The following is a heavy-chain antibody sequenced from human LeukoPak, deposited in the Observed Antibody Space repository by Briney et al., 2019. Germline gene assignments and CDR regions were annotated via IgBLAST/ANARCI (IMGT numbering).Heavy chain of an antibody. CDR2: IYSGGST. CDR1: GFTASSNY. D-gene: IGHD5-12*01. CDR3: ARLGVATIGGGFDY. Sequence: GGSLRLSCAASGFTASSNYMSWVRQAPGKGLEWVSVIYSGGSTYYADSVKGRFTISRDNSKNTLYLQMNSLRAEDTAVYYCARLGVATIGGGFDYWGQGTLVTVSS. V-gene: IGHV3-53*01. J-gene: IGHJ4*02.